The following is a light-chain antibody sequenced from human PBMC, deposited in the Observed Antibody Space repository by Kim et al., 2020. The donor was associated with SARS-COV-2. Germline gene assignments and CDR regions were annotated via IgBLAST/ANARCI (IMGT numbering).Light chain of an antibody. V-gene: IGKV3-20*01. CDR3: QQYCSSPRT. CDR1: PSVRSNY. Sequence: SPGARATLSCRASPSVRSNYLAWYQQKPGQAPRLLIYTASTRATGIPDRFSGSGSGTDFTLTISRLEPEDFAVYYCQQYCSSPRTFGQGTKVDIK. J-gene: IGKJ1*01. CDR2: TAS.